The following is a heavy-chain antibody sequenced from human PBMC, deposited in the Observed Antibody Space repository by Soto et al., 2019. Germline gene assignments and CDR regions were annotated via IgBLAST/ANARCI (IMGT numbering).Heavy chain of an antibody. V-gene: IGHV4-30-4*01. CDR2: IYYSGST. J-gene: IGHJ3*02. D-gene: IGHD3-22*01. Sequence: SETLSLTCTVSGGSISSGDYYWSWIRQPPGKGLEWIGYIYYSGSTYYNPSLKSRVTISVDTSKNQFSLKLSSVTAADTAVYYCAREDSSRAFDIWGQGTMVTVSS. CDR3: AREDSSRAFDI. CDR1: GGSISSGDYY.